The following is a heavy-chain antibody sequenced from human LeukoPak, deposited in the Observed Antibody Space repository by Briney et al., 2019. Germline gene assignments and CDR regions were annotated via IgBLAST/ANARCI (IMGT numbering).Heavy chain of an antibody. D-gene: IGHD3-22*01. CDR2: IRTKTNNYAT. CDR3: TRPHYNSSGYDY. CDR1: GYTFSGSA. Sequence: GGSLRLSCTTSGYTFSGSAIHWVRQASGKGLEWLGRIRTKTNNYATVYAASVTGRFTIYRDDSKNTAYLQMNSLKTEDTALYYCTRPHYNSSGYDYWGQGTLVTVSS. V-gene: IGHV3-73*01. J-gene: IGHJ4*02.